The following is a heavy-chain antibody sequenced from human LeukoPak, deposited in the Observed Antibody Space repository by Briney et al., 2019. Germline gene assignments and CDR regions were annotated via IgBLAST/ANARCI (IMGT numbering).Heavy chain of an antibody. J-gene: IGHJ1*01. CDR2: IRSKANSYAT. D-gene: IGHD6-19*01. CDR1: GFTFSGSA. Sequence: GSLRLSCAASGFTFSGSAMHWVRQASGKGLEWVGRIRSKANSYATAYAASVKGRFTISRDDSKNTAYLQMNSLRAEDTAVYYCAKQHSSDWNGVAEYFQHWGQGTLVTVSS. V-gene: IGHV3-73*01. CDR3: AKQHSSDWNGVAEYFQH.